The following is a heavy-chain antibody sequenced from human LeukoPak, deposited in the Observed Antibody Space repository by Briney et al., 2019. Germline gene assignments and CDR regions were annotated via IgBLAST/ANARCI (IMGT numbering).Heavy chain of an antibody. CDR1: SGSISSYY. V-gene: IGHV4-59*01. D-gene: IGHD3-22*01. CDR2: IYYSGST. CDR3: ARGKTYYDISKDAFDI. J-gene: IGHJ3*02. Sequence: PSETLPLTCTVSSGSISSYYWSWIRQPPGKGLEGIGYIYYSGSTNYIPSLKSRVTISVDASKNQFSLKLSSVTAADTAVYYCARGKTYYDISKDAFDIWGQGTMVTVSS.